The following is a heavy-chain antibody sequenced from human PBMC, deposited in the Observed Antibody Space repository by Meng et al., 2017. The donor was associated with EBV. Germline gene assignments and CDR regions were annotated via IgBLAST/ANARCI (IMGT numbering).Heavy chain of an antibody. J-gene: IGHJ4*02. CDR3: ASESGRGYTPDY. CDR2: LIPMSGAP. Sequence: QVEGGESGAEVKKPGSSGTVSCKTSGGTFTSDAISWVRQAPGQGLEWMGGLIPMSGAPNYAQKFQGRITITADESTSTHYMDLSSLRSEDTAVYYCASESGRGYTPDYWGQGTLVTVSS. D-gene: IGHD3-10*01. CDR1: GGTFTSDA. V-gene: IGHV1-69*01.